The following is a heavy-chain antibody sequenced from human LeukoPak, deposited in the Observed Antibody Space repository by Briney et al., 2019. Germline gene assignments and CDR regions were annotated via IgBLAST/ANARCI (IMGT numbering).Heavy chain of an antibody. CDR2: INHSGST. D-gene: IGHD3-3*01. J-gene: IGHJ4*02. CDR3: ARGKDFWSGYYGY. V-gene: IGHV4-34*01. CDR1: GGSFSGYY. Sequence: SETLSLTCAVYGGSFSGYYWSWIRQPPGKGLEWIGEINHSGSTNYNPSLKSRVTISVDTSKNQFSLKLSSVTAADTAVFYCARGKDFWSGYYGYWGQGTLVTVSS.